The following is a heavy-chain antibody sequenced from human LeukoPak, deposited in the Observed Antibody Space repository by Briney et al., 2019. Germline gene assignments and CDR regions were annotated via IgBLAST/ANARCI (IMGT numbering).Heavy chain of an antibody. D-gene: IGHD4-11*01. J-gene: IGHJ4*02. CDR3: ARRYSNYRMWFDY. CDR2: IYPGDSVT. V-gene: IGHV5-51*01. Sequence: HGESLKISCKASGYTFTSYWIVWVRQMPGKGLEWMGIIYPGDSVTRYSPSFQGQVTISADKSISTAYLQWSSLKASDTAMYFCARRYSNYRMWFDYWGQGTLVTVPS. CDR1: GYTFTSYW.